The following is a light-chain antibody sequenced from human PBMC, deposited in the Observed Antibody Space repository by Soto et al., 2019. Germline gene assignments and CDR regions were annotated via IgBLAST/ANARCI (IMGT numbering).Light chain of an antibody. Sequence: EIVMTQSPATLSVSPGDRATLSCRAGQPLNNNVAWYQHKPSQAPRLLIYGASTRATGISARFSGSGSGTEFTLTISSLQSEDFAVYYCQQYEKWPPSITFGQGTRLEIK. CDR3: QQYEKWPPSIT. CDR1: QPLNNN. V-gene: IGKV3-15*01. CDR2: GAS. J-gene: IGKJ5*01.